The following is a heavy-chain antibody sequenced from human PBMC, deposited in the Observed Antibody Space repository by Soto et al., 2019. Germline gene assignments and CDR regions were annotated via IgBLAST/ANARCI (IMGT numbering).Heavy chain of an antibody. CDR3: ARGVSGLEWPPLDYYYYYMDV. J-gene: IGHJ6*03. CDR1: GYTFTTYV. D-gene: IGHD3-3*01. CDR2: ISAYNGNT. Sequence: ASVKVSCKASGYTFTTYVISWVRQAPGQGPEWMGWISAYNGNTNYAQKLQGRVTMTTDTSTGTAYMELRSLRSDDTAVYYCARGVSGLEWPPLDYYYYYMDVWGKGTTVTVSS. V-gene: IGHV1-18*01.